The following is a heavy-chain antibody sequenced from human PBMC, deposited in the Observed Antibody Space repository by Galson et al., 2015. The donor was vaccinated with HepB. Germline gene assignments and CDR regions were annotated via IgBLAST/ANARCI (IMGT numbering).Heavy chain of an antibody. D-gene: IGHD2-2*01. V-gene: IGHV4-34*01. CDR2: INHSGST. CDR3: ARAGAIVVVPAATNWFDP. J-gene: IGHJ5*02. CDR1: GGSFSGYY. Sequence: ETLSLTCAVYGGSFSGYYWSWIRQPPGKGLEWIGEINHSGSTNYNPSLKSRVTISVDTSKNQFSLKLSSVTAADTAAYYCARAGAIVVVPAATNWFDPWGQGTLVTASS.